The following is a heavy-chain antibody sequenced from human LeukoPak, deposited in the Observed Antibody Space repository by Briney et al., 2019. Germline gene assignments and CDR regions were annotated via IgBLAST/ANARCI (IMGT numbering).Heavy chain of an antibody. Sequence: SETLSLTCSVSGGSISSYYWSWIRQPPGKGLEWISYIYYSGSTNYNPSLKSRVTISQDTSKNQFSLLLSSVTAADTAVYYCARQQYSTSPLFLNWGQGTLVTVSS. V-gene: IGHV4-59*08. D-gene: IGHD2-2*01. CDR3: ARQQYSTSPLFLN. CDR2: IYYSGST. J-gene: IGHJ4*02. CDR1: GGSISSYY.